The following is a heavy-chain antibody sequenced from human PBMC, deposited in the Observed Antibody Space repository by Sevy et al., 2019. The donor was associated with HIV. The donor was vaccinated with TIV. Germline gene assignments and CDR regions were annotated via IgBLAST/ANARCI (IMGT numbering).Heavy chain of an antibody. J-gene: IGHJ5*02. Sequence: GGSRRLSCAASGFTFSNAWMSWVRQAPGKGLEWVGRIKSETEGGAADYAEPVKGRFTILRDDSKNTLFLKMNSLKTDETAIYYGATYISTSSEGVSWGQGTLVTVSS. D-gene: IGHD6-6*01. V-gene: IGHV3-15*01. CDR3: ATYISTSSEGVS. CDR2: IKSETEGGAA. CDR1: GFTFSNAW.